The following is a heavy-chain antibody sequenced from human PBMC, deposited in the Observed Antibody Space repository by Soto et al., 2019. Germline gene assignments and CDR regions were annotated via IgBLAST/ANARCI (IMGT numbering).Heavy chain of an antibody. CDR3: AKARVKGVSPDFDS. Sequence: SETLSLTCIVSSAPISLDYRSWIRQPPGKGLEWVGYIYYSGSTRYNHSLQSRVTMSLDTSQSQVFLTLSSVTAADTAVYYCAKARVKGVSPDFDSWGQGVLVTVSS. CDR2: IYYSGST. CDR1: SAPISLDY. V-gene: IGHV4-59*01. J-gene: IGHJ4*02. D-gene: IGHD2-21*01.